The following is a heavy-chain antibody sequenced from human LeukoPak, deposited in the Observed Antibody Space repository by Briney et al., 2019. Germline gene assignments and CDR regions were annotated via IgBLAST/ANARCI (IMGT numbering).Heavy chain of an antibody. D-gene: IGHD6-13*01. Sequence: GGSLRLSCAASGFTFSSYGMHWFRQAPGKGLEGVAFIRYDGSNKYYADSVKGRFTISRDNSKNTLYLQMNSLRAEDTAVYYCAKGGSSSWSVDYWGQGTLVTVSS. CDR1: GFTFSSYG. V-gene: IGHV3-30*02. CDR2: IRYDGSNK. J-gene: IGHJ4*02. CDR3: AKGGSSSWSVDY.